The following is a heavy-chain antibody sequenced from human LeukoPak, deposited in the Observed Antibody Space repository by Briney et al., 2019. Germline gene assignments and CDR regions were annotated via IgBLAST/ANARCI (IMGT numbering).Heavy chain of an antibody. D-gene: IGHD4-23*01. J-gene: IGHJ4*02. CDR2: ISSSSSTI. CDR1: GFTFSSYS. CDR3: ARDPATVVTPFFDY. V-gene: IGHV3-48*04. Sequence: GGSLTLSCAASGFTFSSYSMNWVRQAPGKGLEWVSYISSSSSTIYYADSVKGRFTISRDNAKNSLYLQMNSLRAEDTAVYYCARDPATVVTPFFDYWGQGTLVTVSS.